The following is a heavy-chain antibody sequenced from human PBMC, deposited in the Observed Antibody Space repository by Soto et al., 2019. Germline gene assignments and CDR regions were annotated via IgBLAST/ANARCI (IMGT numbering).Heavy chain of an antibody. CDR2: ISPYNGNT. D-gene: IGHD2-2*01. Sequence: QVQLVQSGAEVRKPGASVKVSCKASGYSFTTYGISWLRQAPGQGLEWMGWISPYNGNTRYAQKAQGRVTMTTDTSTGTAYMELRSLRSDDTSVYYCARDEILVVPATMDYYIMDVWGQGTTVTVSS. V-gene: IGHV1-18*01. J-gene: IGHJ6*02. CDR3: ARDEILVVPATMDYYIMDV. CDR1: GYSFTTYG.